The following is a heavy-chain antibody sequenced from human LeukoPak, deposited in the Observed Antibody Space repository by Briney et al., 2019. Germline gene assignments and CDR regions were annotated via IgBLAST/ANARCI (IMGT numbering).Heavy chain of an antibody. CDR3: AREKHDGGPLYYFDS. J-gene: IGHJ4*02. D-gene: IGHD4-23*01. Sequence: PSETLSLTCTVSGGSISSYYWSWVRQPPGKGLEWVGYIYYSGSTNYNPSLKSRVTISVDTSKNQFSLKLSSVTAADTAVYYCAREKHDGGPLYYFDSWGQGTLVTVSS. CDR1: GGSISSYY. CDR2: IYYSGST. V-gene: IGHV4-59*01.